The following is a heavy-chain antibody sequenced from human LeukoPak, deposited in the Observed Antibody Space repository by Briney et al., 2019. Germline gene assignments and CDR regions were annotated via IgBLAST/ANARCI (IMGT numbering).Heavy chain of an antibody. Sequence: GASVKVSCKASGYTFTSYGIGWVRQAPGQGLEWMGIINPSGGSTSYAQKFQGRVTMTRDTSTSTAYMELRSLRSDDTAVYYCARYGEWEQLGAFDIWGQGTMVTVSS. CDR1: GYTFTSYG. CDR2: INPSGGST. V-gene: IGHV1-46*01. J-gene: IGHJ3*02. CDR3: ARYGEWEQLGAFDI. D-gene: IGHD1-26*01.